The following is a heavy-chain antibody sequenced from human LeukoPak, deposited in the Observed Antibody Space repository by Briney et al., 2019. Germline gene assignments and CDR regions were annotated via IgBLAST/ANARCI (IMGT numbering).Heavy chain of an antibody. Sequence: PGGSLRLSCAASGFTFSSYAMHWVRQAPGKGLEWVAVKSYDGSNKYYADSVKGRFTISRDNSKNTLYLQMNSLRAEDTAVYYCARRPRNDILTGTPFDYWGQGILVTVSS. D-gene: IGHD3-9*01. V-gene: IGHV3-30-3*01. CDR2: KSYDGSNK. J-gene: IGHJ4*02. CDR1: GFTFSSYA. CDR3: ARRPRNDILTGTPFDY.